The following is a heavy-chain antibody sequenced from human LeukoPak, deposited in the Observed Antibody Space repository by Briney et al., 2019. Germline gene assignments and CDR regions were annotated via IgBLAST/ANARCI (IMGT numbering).Heavy chain of an antibody. CDR3: ASSPLWYWMVATPELGFFH. Sequence: GGSLRLSCAASGFTFSTYAMSWVRQAPGKGLEWVSAISGSGGSTYYADSVKGRFTISRDNSKNTLYLQMNSLRAEDTAVYYCASSPLWYWMVATPELGFFHWGQGTLVTVSS. J-gene: IGHJ4*02. CDR2: ISGSGGST. CDR1: GFTFSTYA. V-gene: IGHV3-23*01. D-gene: IGHD2-8*02.